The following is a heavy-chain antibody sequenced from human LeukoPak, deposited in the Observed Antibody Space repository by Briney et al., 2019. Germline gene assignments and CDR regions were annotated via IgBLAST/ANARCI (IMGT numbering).Heavy chain of an antibody. Sequence: GGSLRLSCAASGFTVSSNYMSWVRQAPGKGLEWVSVIYSGGSTYYADSVKGRFTISRDNSKNTLYLQMNSLRAEDTAVYYCASAMTLLNKGEDDYWGQGTLVTVSS. D-gene: IGHD2-2*01. CDR3: ASAMTLLNKGEDDY. J-gene: IGHJ4*02. CDR1: GFTVSSNY. CDR2: IYSGGST. V-gene: IGHV3-66*01.